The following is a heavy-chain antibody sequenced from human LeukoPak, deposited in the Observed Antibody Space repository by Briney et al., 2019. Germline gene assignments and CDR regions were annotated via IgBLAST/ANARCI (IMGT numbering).Heavy chain of an antibody. CDR2: ISSSSIYT. J-gene: IGHJ4*02. CDR3: ARDREYYFDF. Sequence: GGSLRLSCAASGFALSYYYMSWIRQATGKGLVWVSYISSSSIYTNYADSVKGRFTISRDNAKNSLYLQMNSLRAEDTAVYYCARDREYYFDFWGQGTLVTVSS. CDR1: GFALSYYY. V-gene: IGHV3-11*06.